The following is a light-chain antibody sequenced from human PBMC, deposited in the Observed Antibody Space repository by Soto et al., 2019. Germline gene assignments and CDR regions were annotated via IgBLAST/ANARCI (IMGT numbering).Light chain of an antibody. CDR3: QTDGSSPFT. CDR1: QSVSSSY. Sequence: EIVLTQSPATLSLSPGERATLSCRASQSVSSSYLAWYQQKPGQTPRLLFYGASSRATGIPDRFSGSGSGTDFTLTISRLEPEDVAVDYCQTDGSSPFTFGPGTIVDI. J-gene: IGKJ3*01. V-gene: IGKV3-20*01. CDR2: GAS.